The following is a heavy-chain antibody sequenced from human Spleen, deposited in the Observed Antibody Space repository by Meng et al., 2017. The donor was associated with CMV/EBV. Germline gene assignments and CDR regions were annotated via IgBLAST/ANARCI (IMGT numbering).Heavy chain of an antibody. CDR3: TRVGITMSGVVSHYDY. D-gene: IGHD3-3*01. J-gene: IGHJ4*02. CDR1: A. V-gene: IGHV1-18*01. Sequence: ATIWVRQASVQGLELIGWNNAYNSDTKYGQKVQGRVTMTTATSTRTAYMELRILRSDDTAVYYCTRVGITMSGVVSHYDYWGQGTLVTVSS. CDR2: NNAYNSDT.